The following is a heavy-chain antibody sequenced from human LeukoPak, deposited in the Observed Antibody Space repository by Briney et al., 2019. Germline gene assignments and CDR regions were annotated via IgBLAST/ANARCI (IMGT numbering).Heavy chain of an antibody. Sequence: ASVKVSCKASGYTFSGHYMHWVRQAPGQGLEWMGWINPDSGGTNYAQKFQGRVTMTRDTSITTAYMELSRLRSDDTAVYYCARDKQLDWAHYYYYYMDVWGEGTTVTVS. CDR1: GYTFSGHY. CDR2: INPDSGGT. CDR3: ARDKQLDWAHYYYYYMDV. J-gene: IGHJ6*03. V-gene: IGHV1-2*02. D-gene: IGHD1-1*01.